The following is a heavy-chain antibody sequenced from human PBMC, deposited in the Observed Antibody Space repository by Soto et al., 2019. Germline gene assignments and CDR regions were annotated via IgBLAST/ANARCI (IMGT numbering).Heavy chain of an antibody. J-gene: IGHJ4*02. CDR1: GGSISSGGYS. V-gene: IGHV4-30-2*05. Sequence: PSETLSLTCAVSGGSISSGGYSWSWIRQPPGKGLEWIGYIYHSGSTYYSPSLGSRVTVSVDTSKNQFSMKMTSVTAADTAVYYCARGEVGTTYFDSWGQGAPVTVSS. CDR3: ARGEVGTTYFDS. CDR2: IYHSGST. D-gene: IGHD1-26*01.